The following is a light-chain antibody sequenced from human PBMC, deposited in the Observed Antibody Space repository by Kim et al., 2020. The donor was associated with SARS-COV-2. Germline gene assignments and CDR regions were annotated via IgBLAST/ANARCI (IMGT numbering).Light chain of an antibody. CDR3: QQYNSSPWT. CDR1: QSISSW. V-gene: IGKV1-5*03. CDR2: KAF. J-gene: IGKJ1*01. Sequence: DIQMTQSPSTLSASVGDRVTITCRASQSISSWLAWYQQKPGKAPKLLIFKAFSLESGVPSRFSGSGFGTEFTLTISSLQPDDFATYYCQQYNSSPWTFGQGTKVDIK.